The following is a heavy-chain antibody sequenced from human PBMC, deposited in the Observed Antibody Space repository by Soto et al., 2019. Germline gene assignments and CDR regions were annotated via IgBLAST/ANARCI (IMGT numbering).Heavy chain of an antibody. CDR3: ARVYLGYSSSAVAFDY. Sequence: QVQLVQSGAEVKKPGSSVKVSCKASGGTFSSYAISWVRQAPGQGLEWMGGIIPIFGTANYAQKFKARVTITEDKSTSTAYSEMSSLRSEDTAVYYCARVYLGYSSSAVAFDYVGQGTLVTVSS. J-gene: IGHJ4*02. V-gene: IGHV1-69*06. CDR1: GGTFSSYA. D-gene: IGHD6-6*01. CDR2: IIPIFGTA.